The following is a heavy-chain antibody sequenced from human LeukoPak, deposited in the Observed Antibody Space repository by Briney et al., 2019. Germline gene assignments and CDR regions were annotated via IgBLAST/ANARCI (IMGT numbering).Heavy chain of an antibody. CDR2: IYYSGST. V-gene: IGHV4-59*12. CDR3: ARDLLAEYYYGSGSCPNWFDP. Sequence: SETLSLTCTVSGGSISSYYWSWIRQPPGKGLEWIGYIYYSGSTNYNPSLKSRVTISVDTSKNQFSLKLSSVTAADTAVYYCARDLLAEYYYGSGSCPNWFDPWGQGTLVTVSS. CDR1: GGSISSYY. J-gene: IGHJ5*02. D-gene: IGHD3-10*01.